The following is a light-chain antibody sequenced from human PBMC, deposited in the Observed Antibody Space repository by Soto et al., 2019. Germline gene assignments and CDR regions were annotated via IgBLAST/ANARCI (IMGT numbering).Light chain of an antibody. CDR2: DDN. J-gene: IGLJ1*01. CDR3: GSWDSSLSAYV. V-gene: IGLV1-51*01. CDR1: SSNIGGNS. Sequence: QSVLTQPPSASGTPGQRVAISCSGSSSNIGGNSVSWYQQLPGTAPKLLIYDDNKRPSGIPDRFSGSKSGTSATLGITGFQTGEEADYYCGSWDSSLSAYVFGTGTKVT.